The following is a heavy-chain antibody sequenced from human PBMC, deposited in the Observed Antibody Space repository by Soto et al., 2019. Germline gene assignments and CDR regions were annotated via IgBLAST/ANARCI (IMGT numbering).Heavy chain of an antibody. CDR2: IKHRDDAMTT. Sequence: EVQLVESGGTLIQPGGSLRLSCAASGFSFATAWMNWVRQAPGQGLEWVGRIKHRDDAMTTDYAAPVKGRFTISRDDSQNTLYLQMNSLKTEDTAVYYCTTGYSTAWNDHSWGQGTLVTVSS. J-gene: IGHJ4*02. CDR3: TTGYSTAWNDHS. CDR1: GFSFATAW. D-gene: IGHD1-1*01. V-gene: IGHV3-15*02.